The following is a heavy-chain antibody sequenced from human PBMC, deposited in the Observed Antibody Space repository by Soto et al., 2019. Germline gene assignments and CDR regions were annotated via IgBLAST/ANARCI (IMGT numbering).Heavy chain of an antibody. CDR3: ASIGYSYGSDPFDY. CDR1: GFTFSNAW. D-gene: IGHD5-18*01. CDR2: IKSKTDGGTT. V-gene: IGHV3-15*07. Sequence: GGSLRLSCAASGFTFSNAWMNWVRQAPGKGLEWVGRIKSKTDGGTTDYAAPVKGRLTISRDNAKNSLYLQMNSLRAEDTAVDYCASIGYSYGSDPFDYGGQGTLVTVSS. J-gene: IGHJ4*02.